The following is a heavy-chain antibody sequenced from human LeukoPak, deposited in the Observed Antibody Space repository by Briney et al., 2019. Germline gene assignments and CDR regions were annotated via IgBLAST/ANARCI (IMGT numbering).Heavy chain of an antibody. CDR1: GFTFSSYS. CDR2: ISSSSSYI. D-gene: IGHD6-6*01. CDR3: ARVQDSSSDAFDI. V-gene: IGHV3-21*01. J-gene: IGHJ3*02. Sequence: PGGSLRLSCAASGFTFSSYSMNWVRQAPGKGLEWVSSISSSSSYIYYADSVKGRFTISRDNAKNSLYLQMNSLRAEDTAVYYCARVQDSSSDAFDIWGQGTMVTVSS.